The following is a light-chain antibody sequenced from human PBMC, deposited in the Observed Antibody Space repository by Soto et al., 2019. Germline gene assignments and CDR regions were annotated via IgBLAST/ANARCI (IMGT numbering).Light chain of an antibody. CDR1: SSDVGGYNY. CDR2: EVS. Sequence: QSALTQPASVSGSPGQSITISCTGTSSDVGGYNYVYWYQQHPGKAPKLMIYEVSNRPSGVSNRFSGSKSGNTASLTISGLQAEDEADYSCSSFTSSSTFVFVTGTKLTVL. V-gene: IGLV2-14*01. J-gene: IGLJ1*01. CDR3: SSFTSSSTFV.